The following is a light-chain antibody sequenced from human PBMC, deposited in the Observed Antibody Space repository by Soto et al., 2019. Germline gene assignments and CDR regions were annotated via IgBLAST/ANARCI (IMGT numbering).Light chain of an antibody. CDR1: QSVSKSF. CDR3: LQYGDSFPRT. J-gene: IGKJ1*01. Sequence: EIVLTQSPGTLSVSPGERVALSCRATQSVSKSFVAWYQQKPGQAPRLLIYGALSRATGVPDRFSGSGYGTDFTLTISRLEPEDFAVYYCLQYGDSFPRTFGQGTKVDIK. V-gene: IGKV3-20*01. CDR2: GAL.